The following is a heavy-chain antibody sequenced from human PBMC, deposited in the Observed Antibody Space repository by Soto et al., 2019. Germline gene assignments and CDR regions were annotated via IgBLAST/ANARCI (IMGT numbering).Heavy chain of an antibody. D-gene: IGHD3-22*01. CDR1: GGSISSYY. V-gene: IGHV4-59*01. CDR3: ARRPDDSSGYHNWFDP. J-gene: IGHJ5*02. Sequence: PSETLSLTCTVSGGSISSYYWSWIRQPPGKGLEWIGYIYYSGSTNYNPSLKSRVTISVDTSKNQFSLKLSSVTAADTAVYYCARRPDDSSGYHNWFDPWGQGTLVTVSS. CDR2: IYYSGST.